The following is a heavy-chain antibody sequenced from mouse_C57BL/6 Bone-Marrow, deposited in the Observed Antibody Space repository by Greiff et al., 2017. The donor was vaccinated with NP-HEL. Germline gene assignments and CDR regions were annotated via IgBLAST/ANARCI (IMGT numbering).Heavy chain of an antibody. CDR1: GYTFTSYW. Sequence: QVQLQQPGAELVMPGASVKLSCKASGYTFTSYWMHWVKQRPGQGLEWIGEIDPSDSYTNYNQKFKGKSTLTVDKSSSTAYMQLSSLTSEDSAVYYCARELIYYGYDDDAMDYWCQGTAVTVSA. CDR2: IDPSDSYT. CDR3: ARELIYYGYDDDAMDY. V-gene: IGHV1-69*01. J-gene: IGHJ4*01. D-gene: IGHD2-2*01.